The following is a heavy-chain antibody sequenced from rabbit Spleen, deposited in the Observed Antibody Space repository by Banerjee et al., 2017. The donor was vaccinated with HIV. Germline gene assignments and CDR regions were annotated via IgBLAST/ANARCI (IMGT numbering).Heavy chain of an antibody. Sequence: QEQLVESGGGLFQPGGSLALTCKASGFSSSSNYYICWVRQAPGKGLEWIACIYGGNSGNTAYASWAKGRFTISKTSSTTVTLQMTSLTAADTATYFCVRDQAGHADYGPYYLNLWGPGTLVTVS. CDR2: IYGGNSGNT. CDR1: GFSSSSNYY. CDR3: VRDQAGHADYGPYYLNL. D-gene: IGHD2-1*01. J-gene: IGHJ4*01. V-gene: IGHV1S45*01.